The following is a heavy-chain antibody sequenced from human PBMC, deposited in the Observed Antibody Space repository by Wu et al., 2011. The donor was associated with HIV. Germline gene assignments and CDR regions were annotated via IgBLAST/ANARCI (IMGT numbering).Heavy chain of an antibody. CDR1: RYTFADYF. Sequence: QVQLVQSGAEVKKPGASVKVSCKASRYTFADYFIHWVRQAPGQGLEWMGWINPNSGGTNYVQKFQGRVSMTRDTSISTAYMELSRLRFDDTAVYYCARTRITMVRGIRPSGNNWFDPWGQGTLVTVSS. J-gene: IGHJ5*02. V-gene: IGHV1-2*02. CDR3: ARTRITMVRGIRPSGNNWFDP. CDR2: INPNSGGT. D-gene: IGHD3-10*01.